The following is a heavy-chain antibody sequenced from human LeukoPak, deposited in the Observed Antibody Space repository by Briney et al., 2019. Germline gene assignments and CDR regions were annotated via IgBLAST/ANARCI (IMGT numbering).Heavy chain of an antibody. V-gene: IGHV1-2*02. CDR1: GYTFTGYY. J-gene: IGHJ4*02. CDR2: INPNSGGT. CDR3: AREYDYVWGSYRSFLY. Sequence: ASVKVSCKASGYTFTGYYIHWVRQAPGQGLEWMGWINPNSGGTNYAQKFQGRVTMTRDTSTSTVYMELSSLRSEDTAVYYCAREYDYVWGSYRSFLYWGQGTLVTVSS. D-gene: IGHD3-16*02.